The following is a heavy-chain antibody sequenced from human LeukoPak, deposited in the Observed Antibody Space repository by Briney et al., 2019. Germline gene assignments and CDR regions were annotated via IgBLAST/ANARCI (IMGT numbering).Heavy chain of an antibody. V-gene: IGHV3-23*01. CDR2: ISGSGGST. CDR3: AKTYSWYYFDY. D-gene: IGHD6-13*01. Sequence: GGTLRLSCAASGFTFSSYGMSWVRQAPGKGLEWVSTISGSGGSTYYADSVKGRFTISRDNSKNTLYLQMNSLRAEDTAVYYCAKTYSWYYFDYWGQGTLVTVS. J-gene: IGHJ4*02. CDR1: GFTFSSYG.